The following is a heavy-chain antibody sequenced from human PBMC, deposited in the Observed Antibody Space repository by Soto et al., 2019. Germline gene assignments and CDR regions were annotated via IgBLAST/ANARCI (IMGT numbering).Heavy chain of an antibody. V-gene: IGHV4-59*02. CDR2: IFYCGSA. D-gene: IGHD6-13*01. J-gene: IGHJ5*02. Sequence: PSETLSLTCTVSGGSVSNYYRCWIRQPPGKGLAWIGYIFYCGSANYNPSLKSRVTISVDTSKNQSTLRLSSVTAADTAVYYCARSSSWVSNRFDPWGQGTLVTVSS. CDR3: ARSSSWVSNRFDP. CDR1: GGSVSNYY.